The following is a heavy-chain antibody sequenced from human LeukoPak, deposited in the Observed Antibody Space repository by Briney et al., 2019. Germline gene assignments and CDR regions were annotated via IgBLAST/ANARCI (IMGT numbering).Heavy chain of an antibody. D-gene: IGHD5-18*01. CDR2: INPNSGGT. CDR3: ARENYGYEFDY. J-gene: IGHJ4*02. V-gene: IGHV1-2*06. Sequence: ASVTVSCKASGYTFTGYYMHWVRQAPGQGLEWMGRINPNSGGTNYAQKFQGRVTMTRDTSISTAYMELSRLRSDDTAVYYCARENYGYEFDYWGQGTLVTVSS. CDR1: GYTFTGYY.